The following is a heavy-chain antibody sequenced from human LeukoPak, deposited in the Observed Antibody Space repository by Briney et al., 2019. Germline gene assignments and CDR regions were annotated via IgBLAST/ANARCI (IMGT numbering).Heavy chain of an antibody. CDR3: ARGPYCNSTCCPTDDAFDI. V-gene: IGHV3-13*01. J-gene: IGHJ3*02. D-gene: IGHD2-2*01. CDR2: IGTHSDT. CDR1: GFTFSNYD. Sequence: PGGSLRLSCAASGFTFSNYDMHWVRQATGRGLEWVSTIGTHSDTFYPDSVKGRFTISRENAKNSFYLQMNSLGAGGTAVYYCARGPYCNSTCCPTDDAFDIWGQGTMVTVSS.